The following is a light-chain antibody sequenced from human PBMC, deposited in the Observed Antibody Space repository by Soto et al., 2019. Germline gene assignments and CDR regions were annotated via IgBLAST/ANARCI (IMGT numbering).Light chain of an antibody. V-gene: IGLV2-23*02. CDR2: EVS. CDR1: SSDVGSYNL. CDR3: CSSAGSSTLHNYV. Sequence: QSVLTQPASVSGSPGQSITISCTGTSSDVGSYNLVSWYQQHPGKAPKLMIYEVSKRPSGVSNRFSGSKSGNTASLTISGLQAEDEADYYCCSSAGSSTLHNYVFGTGTKVTVL. J-gene: IGLJ1*01.